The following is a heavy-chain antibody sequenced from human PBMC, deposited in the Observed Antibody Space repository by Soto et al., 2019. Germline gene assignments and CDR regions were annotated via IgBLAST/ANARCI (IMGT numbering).Heavy chain of an antibody. CDR2: INPNSGGT. J-gene: IGHJ5*02. D-gene: IGHD1-26*01. V-gene: IGHV1-2*02. Sequence: ASVKVSCKASGYTFTGYYMHWVRQAPGQGLEWMGWINPNSGGTNYAQKFQGRVTMTRDTSIITAYMELSRLRYDDTAVYYCARGWNIVAAVTNNWFDPWGQGTLVTVSS. CDR1: GYTFTGYY. CDR3: ARGWNIVAAVTNNWFDP.